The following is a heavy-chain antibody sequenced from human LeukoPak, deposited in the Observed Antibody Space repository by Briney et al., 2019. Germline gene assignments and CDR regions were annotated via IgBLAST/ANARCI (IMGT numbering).Heavy chain of an antibody. D-gene: IGHD1-1*01. J-gene: IGHJ4*02. V-gene: IGHV3-74*01. CDR2: INTDGTTT. CDR1: GFTLSSYW. Sequence: GGSLRLSRGASGFTLSSYWLHWVRQAPGKGLVWVSRINTDGTTTDHADSVKGRFTISRDNAKNTLYLQMNSLRAEAAAVYFCARDPWGYRAGVMDFWGLGTLVTVSS. CDR3: ARDPWGYRAGVMDF.